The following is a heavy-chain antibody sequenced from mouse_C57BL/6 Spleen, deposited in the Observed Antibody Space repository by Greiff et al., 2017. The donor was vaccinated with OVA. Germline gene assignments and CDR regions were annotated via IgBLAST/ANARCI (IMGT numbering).Heavy chain of an antibody. Sequence: EVKLVESGGGLVQPGGSMKLSCVASGFTFSNYWMNWVRQSPEKGLEWVAQIRLKSDNYATHYAESVKGRFTISRDDSKSSVYLQMINLRAEDTGIYYCRGWILGAMDYWGQGTSVTVSS. V-gene: IGHV6-3*01. J-gene: IGHJ4*01. D-gene: IGHD2-3*01. CDR1: GFTFSNYW. CDR3: RGWILGAMDY. CDR2: IRLKSDNYAT.